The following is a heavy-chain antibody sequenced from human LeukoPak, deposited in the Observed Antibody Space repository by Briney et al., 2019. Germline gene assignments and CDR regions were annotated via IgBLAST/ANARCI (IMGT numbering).Heavy chain of an antibody. Sequence: GGSLRLSCAASGFTFSNYIMIWVRQAPGKGLEWVSIIGPTGGDIRYAGSVKGRFSISRDNSKNTLFLQMNSLRVDDTAVYYCARDPNWGSGYWGQGTLVTVSS. J-gene: IGHJ4*02. CDR3: ARDPNWGSGY. CDR2: IGPTGGDI. CDR1: GFTFSNYI. D-gene: IGHD7-27*01. V-gene: IGHV3-23*01.